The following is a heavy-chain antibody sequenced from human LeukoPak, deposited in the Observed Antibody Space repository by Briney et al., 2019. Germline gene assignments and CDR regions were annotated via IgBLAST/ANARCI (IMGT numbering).Heavy chain of an antibody. J-gene: IGHJ4*02. CDR3: ANEKWLGGYYFDY. Sequence: GGSLRLSCAASGFSFSTYTMSWVRQAPGKGLEWVSSISSSSSYIYYADSVEGRFTISRDNAKNSLYLQMNSLRAEDTAVYYCANEKWLGGYYFDYWGQGTLVTVSS. D-gene: IGHD6-19*01. CDR1: GFSFSTYT. V-gene: IGHV3-21*01. CDR2: ISSSSSYI.